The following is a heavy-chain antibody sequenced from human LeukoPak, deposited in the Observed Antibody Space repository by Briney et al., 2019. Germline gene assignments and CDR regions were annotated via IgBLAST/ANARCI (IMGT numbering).Heavy chain of an antibody. CDR3: ARVPHFGDYGWFDP. CDR2: IYHSGST. J-gene: IGHJ5*02. D-gene: IGHD4-17*01. Sequence: SETLSLTCTVSGYSISSGYYWGWIRQSPGKGLEWIGSIYHSGSTYYNPSLKSRVTTSIDTSKNQFSLKLSSVTAADTAVYYCARVPHFGDYGWFDPWGQGTLVTVSS. V-gene: IGHV4-38-2*02. CDR1: GYSISSGYY.